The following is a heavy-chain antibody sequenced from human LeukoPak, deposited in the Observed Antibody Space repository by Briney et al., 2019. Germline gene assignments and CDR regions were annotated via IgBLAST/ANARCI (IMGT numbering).Heavy chain of an antibody. CDR1: GFTFSSYA. D-gene: IGHD3-22*01. CDR2: ISGSGGST. J-gene: IGHJ4*02. Sequence: GGSLRLSCAASGFTFSSYAMSRVRQAPGKGLEWVSAISGSGGSTYYADSVKGRFTISSDNSKNTLYLQMNSLRAEDTAVYYCAKGDSSGYYYRPGYYFDYWGQGTLVTVSS. CDR3: AKGDSSGYYYRPGYYFDY. V-gene: IGHV3-23*01.